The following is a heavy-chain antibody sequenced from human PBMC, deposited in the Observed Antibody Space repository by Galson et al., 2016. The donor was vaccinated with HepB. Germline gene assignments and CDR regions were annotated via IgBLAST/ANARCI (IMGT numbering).Heavy chain of an antibody. D-gene: IGHD1-1*01. V-gene: IGHV3-23*01. Sequence: SLRLSCAASGFTFSNYAITWVRQAPGKGLEWVSAIRPNSERTYYANSVKGRFTISRDNFKNTVYLHMNSLGAEDTAVYFCARGSNDWAGIDYWGQGTLVTVSS. J-gene: IGHJ4*02. CDR2: IRPNSERT. CDR3: ARGSNDWAGIDY. CDR1: GFTFSNYA.